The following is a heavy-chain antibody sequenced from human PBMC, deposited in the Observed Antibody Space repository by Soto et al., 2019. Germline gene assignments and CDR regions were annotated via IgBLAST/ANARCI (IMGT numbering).Heavy chain of an antibody. V-gene: IGHV4-39*01. CDR1: GASINNFAYY. Sequence: SETLSLTCSVSGASINNFAYYWGWIRQPPGKGLEWIGTVYYNENTYYNPSLKSRVAISVGTAKNQFSLTLRSVTAADTAIYFCARRERYYGSPGWFDPWGQGTLVTVSS. D-gene: IGHD3-10*01. CDR3: ARRERYYGSPGWFDP. J-gene: IGHJ5*01. CDR2: VYYNENT.